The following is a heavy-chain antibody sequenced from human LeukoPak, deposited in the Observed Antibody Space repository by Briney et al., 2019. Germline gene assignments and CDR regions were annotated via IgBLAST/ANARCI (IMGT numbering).Heavy chain of an antibody. CDR2: ISGSGGSS. D-gene: IGHD3-9*01. J-gene: IGHJ4*02. Sequence: PGGSLRLSCAPSGFTFSSYAMSWVRQAPGKGLEWVSAISGSGGSSYYADSVKGRFTISRDSSNNTLYLQMDSLRADDTAVYYCANTGILTGYSGYWGQGTLVTFAS. V-gene: IGHV3-23*01. CDR3: ANTGILTGYSGY. CDR1: GFTFSSYA.